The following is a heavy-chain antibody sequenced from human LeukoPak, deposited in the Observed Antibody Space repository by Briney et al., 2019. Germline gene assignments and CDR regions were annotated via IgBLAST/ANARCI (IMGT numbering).Heavy chain of an antibody. CDR1: GGTFSSYA. D-gene: IGHD5-18*01. Sequence: GASVKVSCKASGGTFSSYAISWVRQAPGQGLEWMGGIIPIFGTANYAQKFQGRVTLTADESTSTAYMELSSLRSEDTAVYYCARDTANTAMVNYYYYGMDVWGQGTTVTVSS. CDR3: ARDTANTAMVNYYYYGMDV. J-gene: IGHJ6*02. V-gene: IGHV1-69*13. CDR2: IIPIFGTA.